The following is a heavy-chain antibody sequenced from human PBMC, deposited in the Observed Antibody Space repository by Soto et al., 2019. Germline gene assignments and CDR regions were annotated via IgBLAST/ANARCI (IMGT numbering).Heavy chain of an antibody. CDR1: GFTFNNYW. V-gene: IGHV3-7*01. Sequence: EVQLVESGGGLVQPGGSLRLSCAASGFTFNNYWMSWVRQAPGKGLEWVANIKQDGSETYYVDSVKGRFTISRDDAKNSLYLQMNSLRAEDTAVYYCARYLSSGPSDYWGQGTLVTVSS. CDR3: ARYLSSGPSDY. D-gene: IGHD1-26*01. J-gene: IGHJ4*02. CDR2: IKQDGSET.